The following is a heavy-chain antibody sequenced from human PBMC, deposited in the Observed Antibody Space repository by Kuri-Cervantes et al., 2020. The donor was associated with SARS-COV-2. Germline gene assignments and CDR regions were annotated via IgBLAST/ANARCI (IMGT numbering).Heavy chain of an antibody. V-gene: IGHV3-48*01. CDR2: ISSSSSTI. D-gene: IGHD6-13*01. J-gene: IGHJ3*02. CDR3: ARCPSSSWYSDAFDI. Sequence: ETLSLTCAASGFTFSSYAMNWVRQAPGKGLEWVSYISSSSSTIYYADSVKGRFTISRDNAKNSLYLQMNSLRAEDTAVYYCARCPSSSWYSDAFDIWGQGTTVTVSS. CDR1: GFTFSSYA.